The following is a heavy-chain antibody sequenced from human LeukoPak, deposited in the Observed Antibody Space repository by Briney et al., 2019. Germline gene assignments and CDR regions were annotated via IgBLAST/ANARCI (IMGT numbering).Heavy chain of an antibody. D-gene: IGHD2-2*01. CDR1: GDTFSSYA. CDR2: IIPIFGTA. J-gene: IGHJ6*03. V-gene: IGHV1-69*13. Sequence: SVTVSCKASGDTFSSYAISWVRQAPGQGLEWMGGIIPIFGTANYAQKFQGRVTITADESTSTAYMELSSLRSGDTAVYYCARVPTLGYCSSTSCPDYYYYMDVWGKGTTVTVSS. CDR3: ARVPTLGYCSSTSCPDYYYYMDV.